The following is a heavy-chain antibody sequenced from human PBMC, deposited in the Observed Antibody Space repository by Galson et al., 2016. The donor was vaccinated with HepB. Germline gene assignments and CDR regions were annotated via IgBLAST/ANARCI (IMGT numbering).Heavy chain of an antibody. J-gene: IGHJ5*02. CDR2: LYYSGST. D-gene: IGHD2-21*01. CDR3: ARFDHVVAGWFDP. CDR1: GGSISNYC. V-gene: IGHV4-59*01. Sequence: SETLSLTCTVSGGSISNYCWSWIRQPPGRGLEWIGYLYYSGSTKYNPSLESQVTMSIDTSKNQLSLEMSSVTAADTAVYYCARFDHVVAGWFDPWGQGILVTVSS.